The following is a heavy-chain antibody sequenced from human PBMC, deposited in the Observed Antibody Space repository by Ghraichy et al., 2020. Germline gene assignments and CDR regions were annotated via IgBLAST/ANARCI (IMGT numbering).Heavy chain of an antibody. D-gene: IGHD5-24*01. CDR1: GGSITSSSYN. J-gene: IGHJ4*02. Sequence: SQTLSLTCTVSGGSITSSSYNWGWIRQPPGKELEWIGNIYFTGSTHYNPSLEGRLSISIDTSKNQFSLRLSSVTAADTAVYYCAGSGRWLQLMAHWGQGTLVSVSS. CDR3: AGSGRWLQLMAH. CDR2: IYFTGST. V-gene: IGHV4-39*01.